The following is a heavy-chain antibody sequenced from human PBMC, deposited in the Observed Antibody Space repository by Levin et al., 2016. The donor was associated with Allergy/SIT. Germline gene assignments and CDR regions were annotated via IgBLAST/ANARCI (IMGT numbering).Heavy chain of an antibody. CDR2: ISYDGSNK. CDR3: AKDAWVEGRGAHFDY. V-gene: IGHV3-30*18. J-gene: IGHJ4*02. D-gene: IGHD3-10*01. Sequence: VRQAPGKGLEWVAVISYDGSNKYYVDSAKGRFTISRDNSKNTLYLQMNSLRVEDTAVYYCAKDAWVEGRGAHFDYWGQGNLVTVSS.